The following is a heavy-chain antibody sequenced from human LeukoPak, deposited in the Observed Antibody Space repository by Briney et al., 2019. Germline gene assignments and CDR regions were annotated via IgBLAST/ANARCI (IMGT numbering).Heavy chain of an antibody. V-gene: IGHV3-23*01. CDR2: ISGSGGST. J-gene: IGHJ3*02. D-gene: IGHD4-17*01. Sequence: GGSLRLSCAASGFTFSSYAMSWVRQAPGKGLEWVSAISGSGGSTYYVDSVKGRFTISRDNSKNTLYLQMNSLRAEDTAVYYCAKARYRDYGDYAGDAFDIWGQGTMVTVSS. CDR3: AKARYRDYGDYAGDAFDI. CDR1: GFTFSSYA.